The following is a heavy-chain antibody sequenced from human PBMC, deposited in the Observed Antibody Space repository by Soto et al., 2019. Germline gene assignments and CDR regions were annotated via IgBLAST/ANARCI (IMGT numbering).Heavy chain of an antibody. Sequence: EEQLLESGGGLIQPGGSLRLACAASGFTFSSYAMTWVRQAPGKGLEWVSSISFSDGGTYYVDSVKGRLTISRDNSKNTLFLQMNSLRVEDTAVYYCVKDDRILGRRYFDLWGRGTLVTVSS. J-gene: IGHJ2*01. CDR2: ISFSDGGT. CDR1: GFTFSSYA. V-gene: IGHV3-23*01. CDR3: VKDDRILGRRYFDL. D-gene: IGHD2-15*01.